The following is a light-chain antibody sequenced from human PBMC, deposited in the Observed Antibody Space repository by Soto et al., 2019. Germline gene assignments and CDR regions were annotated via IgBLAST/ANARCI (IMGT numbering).Light chain of an antibody. CDR3: SSYTSSSSSV. J-gene: IGLJ1*01. Sequence: QSALTQPASVSGSPGQSITISCTGTSSDVGGYNYVSWYQQHPGKAPKVVIYDVSYRPSGVSNRFSGSKSANTASLTISGLQAEDEADYYCSSYTSSSSSVFGTGTKVTVL. CDR2: DVS. V-gene: IGLV2-14*03. CDR1: SSDVGGYNY.